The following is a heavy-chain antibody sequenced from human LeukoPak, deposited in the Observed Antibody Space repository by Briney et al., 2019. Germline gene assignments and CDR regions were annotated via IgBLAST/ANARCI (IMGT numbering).Heavy chain of an antibody. Sequence: GGSLRLSCAASGFTFSSYSMNWVRQAPGKGLEWVSSISSSSYIYYADSVKGRFTISRDNAKNSLYLQMNSLRAEDTAVYYCARVVVGAAAGRTTDYWGQGTLVTVSS. CDR2: ISSSSYI. CDR3: ARVVVGAAAGRTTDY. D-gene: IGHD6-13*01. J-gene: IGHJ4*02. V-gene: IGHV3-21*01. CDR1: GFTFSSYS.